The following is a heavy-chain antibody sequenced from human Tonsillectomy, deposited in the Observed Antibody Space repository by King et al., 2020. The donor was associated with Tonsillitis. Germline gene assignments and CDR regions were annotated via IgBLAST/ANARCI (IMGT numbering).Heavy chain of an antibody. CDR2: ILYSGST. Sequence: QLQESGPGLVKPSETLSLTCTVSGGSISSTSFYWGWIRQPPGKGLEWIGSILYSGSTYYDPSLKSRVTISVDTSKNQISLKLSSVTAADTAVYYCAGNRLLNWFDRWGQGTLVTVSS. CDR1: GGSISSTSFY. V-gene: IGHV4-39*01. D-gene: IGHD2/OR15-2a*01. CDR3: AGNRLLNWFDR. J-gene: IGHJ5*02.